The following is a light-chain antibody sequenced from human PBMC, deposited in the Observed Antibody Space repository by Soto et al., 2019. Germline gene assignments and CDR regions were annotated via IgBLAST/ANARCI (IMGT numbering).Light chain of an antibody. CDR2: LNSDGSQ. Sequence: QLVLTQSPSASASLGASVKLTCTLSSGHSSYAIAWHQQQPEKGPRYLMKLNSDGSQSKGDGIPDRFAGSSSGAERYLTISGLQSEDDADYYCQTWGSGTVVFGGGTKLTVL. CDR3: QTWGSGTVV. CDR1: SGHSSYA. J-gene: IGLJ2*01. V-gene: IGLV4-69*01.